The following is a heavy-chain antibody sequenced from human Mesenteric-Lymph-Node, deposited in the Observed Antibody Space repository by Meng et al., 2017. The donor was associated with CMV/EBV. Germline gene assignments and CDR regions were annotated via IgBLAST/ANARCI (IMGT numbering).Heavy chain of an antibody. CDR3: AKDPYCSSTSCPDYGDRDY. D-gene: IGHD2-2*01. V-gene: IGHV3-NL1*01. CDR1: GFTFSSYG. Sequence: GGSLRLSCAASGFTFSSYGMHWVRQAPGKGLEWVSVIYSGGSTYYADSVKGRFTISRDNSKNTLYLQMNSLRAEDTAVYYCAKDPYCSSTSCPDYGDRDYWGQGTLVTVSS. CDR2: IYSGGST. J-gene: IGHJ4*02.